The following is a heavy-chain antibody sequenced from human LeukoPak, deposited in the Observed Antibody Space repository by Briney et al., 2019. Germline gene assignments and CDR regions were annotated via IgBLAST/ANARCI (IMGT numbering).Heavy chain of an antibody. CDR3: ARGYYDSSGYYLDY. CDR1: GGSISSGGYS. J-gene: IGHJ4*02. Sequence: PSETLSLTCAVSGGSISSGGYSWSWIRQPPGKGLEWIGYIYHTGSTYYNPSLKGRVTISVDRSENQFSLKLGSVTAADTAVYYCARGYYDSSGYYLDYWGQGTLVTVSS. V-gene: IGHV4-30-2*01. CDR2: IYHTGST. D-gene: IGHD3-22*01.